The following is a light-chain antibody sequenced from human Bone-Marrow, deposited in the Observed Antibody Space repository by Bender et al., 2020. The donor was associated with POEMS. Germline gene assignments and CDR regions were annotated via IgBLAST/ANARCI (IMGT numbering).Light chain of an antibody. CDR2: END. CDR1: SGNIADNY. Sequence: FMLTQPHSVSASPGQTVTISCIRSSGNIADNYVQWYQQRPGGSPTTVIYENDERLFGVYDRFSGSIDSSSNSAFLTISELKTEDEADYYCQAYDRYEPPVFGGGTKLTVL. CDR3: QAYDRYEPPV. V-gene: IGLV6-57*01. J-gene: IGLJ3*02.